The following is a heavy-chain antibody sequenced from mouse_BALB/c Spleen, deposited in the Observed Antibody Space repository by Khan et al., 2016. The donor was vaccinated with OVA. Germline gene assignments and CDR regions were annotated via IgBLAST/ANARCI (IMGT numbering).Heavy chain of an antibody. CDR3: ARVGYYGKGFAY. V-gene: IGHV1S136*01. CDR2: IYPNNDGP. J-gene: IGHJ3*01. CDR1: GYTFTSYV. Sequence: IQLVQSGPELVKPGASVKMSCKASGYTFTSYVMHWVKQKPGQGLEWIGYIYPNNDGPEYNEKFTGKATLTSDKSSSTAYMELSSLTSEDSAVYYCARVGYYGKGFAYWGQGTLVTVSA. D-gene: IGHD2-1*01.